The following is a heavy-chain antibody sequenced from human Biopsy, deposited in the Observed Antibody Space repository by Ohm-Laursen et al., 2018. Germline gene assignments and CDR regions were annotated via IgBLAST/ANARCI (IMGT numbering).Heavy chain of an antibody. CDR3: AKGGYCTTTSCYMDVDY. J-gene: IGHJ4*02. Sequence: SLRLSCTATGFSFYNYVMNWVRQAPGKGLEWVSTISGSGGSTYYADSVKGRFTISRDASKNTLYLLMNSLRAEDTAMYYCAKGGYCTTTSCYMDVDYWGQGTLVTVSS. V-gene: IGHV3-23*01. CDR2: ISGSGGST. CDR1: GFSFYNYV. D-gene: IGHD2-2*02.